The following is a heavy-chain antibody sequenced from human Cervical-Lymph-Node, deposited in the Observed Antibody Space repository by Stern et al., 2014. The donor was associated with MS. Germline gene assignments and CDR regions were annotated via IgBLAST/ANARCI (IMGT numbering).Heavy chain of an antibody. CDR1: RFTFRSYG. CDR3: AKDRRGGYNYLYGMDV. J-gene: IGHJ6*02. Sequence: QVQLVKSGGGVVQPGTSLRLSCTGSRFTFRSYGIHWVRQAPGKGLEWVSVTSYDGGNRQYADSVKGRFTISRDNSKNTVDLHLNSLRPEDTGVYHCAKDRRGGYNYLYGMDVWGQGTTVTVS. V-gene: IGHV3-30*18. D-gene: IGHD5-18*01. CDR2: TSYDGGNR.